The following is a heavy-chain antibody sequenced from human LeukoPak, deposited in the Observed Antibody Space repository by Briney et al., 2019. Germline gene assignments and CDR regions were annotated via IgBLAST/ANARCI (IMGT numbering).Heavy chain of an antibody. V-gene: IGHV3-23*01. CDR1: GFIFRTYG. D-gene: IGHD7-27*01. J-gene: IGHJ4*02. CDR3: ARALGRDY. Sequence: LAGGSLRLSCATSGFIFRTYGMNWVRQAPGKGLEWVSGISGGAESTYYAGSVKGRFTISRDNSKNTLYLQMNSLRAEDTAVYYCARALGRDYWGQGTLVTVSS. CDR2: ISGGAEST.